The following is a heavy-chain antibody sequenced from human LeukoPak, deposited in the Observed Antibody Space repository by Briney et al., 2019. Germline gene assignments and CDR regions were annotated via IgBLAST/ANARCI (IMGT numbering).Heavy chain of an antibody. CDR3: ARDPIEAAVDFDY. D-gene: IGHD6-13*01. J-gene: IGHJ4*02. Sequence: APVKVSCKASGYTFTGYYVHWVRQAPGQGLEWMGWINPNSGGTEYGQKFQGRVTMTRDTSISTAYMELSSLRSDDTAVYYCARDPIEAAVDFDYWGQGTLVTVSS. CDR1: GYTFTGYY. V-gene: IGHV1-2*02. CDR2: INPNSGGT.